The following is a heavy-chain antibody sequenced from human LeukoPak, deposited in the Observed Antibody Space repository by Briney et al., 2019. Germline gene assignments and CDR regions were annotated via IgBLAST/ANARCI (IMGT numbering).Heavy chain of an antibody. Sequence: GGSLRLCCTASGFTFGDYAMSWVRQAPGKGLEWVGFIRSKAYGGTTEYAASVKGRFTISRDDSKSIAYLQMNSLKTEDTAVYYCTRDPRGSYGPDAFDIWGQGTMVTVSS. D-gene: IGHD1-26*01. CDR3: TRDPRGSYGPDAFDI. CDR2: IRSKAYGGTT. J-gene: IGHJ3*02. CDR1: GFTFGDYA. V-gene: IGHV3-49*04.